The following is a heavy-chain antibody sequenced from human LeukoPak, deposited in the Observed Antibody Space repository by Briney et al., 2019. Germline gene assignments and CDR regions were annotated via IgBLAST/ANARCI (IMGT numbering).Heavy chain of an antibody. J-gene: IGHJ6*03. CDR1: GYTFTGYY. CDR3: ARDRYSDYYYYMDV. D-gene: IGHD1-1*01. V-gene: IGHV1-2*02. Sequence: ASVKVSCKASGYTFTGYYMHWVRQAPGQGLEWMGWINPNSGGTNYAQKLQGRVTITRDTSISTAYMELSRLRSDDTAVYYCARDRYSDYYYYMDVWGKGTTVTVSS. CDR2: INPNSGGT.